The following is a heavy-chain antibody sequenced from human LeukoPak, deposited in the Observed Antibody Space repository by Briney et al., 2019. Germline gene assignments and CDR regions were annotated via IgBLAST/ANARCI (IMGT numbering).Heavy chain of an antibody. CDR2: ISLYNGNT. V-gene: IGHV1-18*01. Sequence: ASVKVSCKASGYDFINYGITWVRQAPGQGLEWMGWISLYNGNTDYKLQGRVTMTTDTSTSTAYMELRSLRSDDTAVYYCARGGPFFSSSSSKEYYFDYWGQGTLVTVSS. D-gene: IGHD6-6*01. CDR1: GYDFINYG. J-gene: IGHJ4*02. CDR3: ARGGPFFSSSSSKEYYFDY.